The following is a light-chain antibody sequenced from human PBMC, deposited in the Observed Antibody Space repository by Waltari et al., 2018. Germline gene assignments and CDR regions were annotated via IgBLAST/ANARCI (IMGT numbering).Light chain of an antibody. Sequence: EIVLTPSPGTLSLSPGEPATLSCRASQSVGRSLVWYQQKPGQAPRLLIYDTYKRATGIPDRFSGSGSGTDFSLTISRLEPEDFAVYYCQKYDRLPATFGQGTKVEIK. V-gene: IGKV3-20*01. CDR2: DTY. J-gene: IGKJ1*01. CDR1: QSVGRS. CDR3: QKYDRLPAT.